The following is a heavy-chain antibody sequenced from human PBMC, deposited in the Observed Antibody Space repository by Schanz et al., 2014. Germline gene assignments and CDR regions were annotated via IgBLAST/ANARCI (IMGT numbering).Heavy chain of an antibody. CDR3: ARGTDWNLHY. CDR1: GFTFSSYS. Sequence: VQLVESGGGLVKPGGSLRLSCAASGFTFSSYSMNWVRQAPGKGLEWVAVISYDGSNKYYAGSVKGRFSISRDNAKNTLYLQMNSLRAGDTAVYYCARGTDWNLHYWGQGALVTVSS. CDR2: ISYDGSNK. D-gene: IGHD1-1*01. V-gene: IGHV3-30*03. J-gene: IGHJ4*02.